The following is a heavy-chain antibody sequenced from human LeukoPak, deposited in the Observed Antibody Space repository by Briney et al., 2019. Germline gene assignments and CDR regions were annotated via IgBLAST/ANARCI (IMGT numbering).Heavy chain of an antibody. V-gene: IGHV4-39*07. J-gene: IGHJ3*02. CDR1: GGSISSSSYY. CDR3: ARVGYGGNWDAFDI. D-gene: IGHD4-23*01. Sequence: PSETLSLTCTVSGGSISSSSYYWGWIRQPPGKGLEWIGSIYYSGSTYYNPSLKSRVTISVDTSKNQFSLKLSSVTAADRAVYYCARVGYGGNWDAFDIWGQGTMVTVSS. CDR2: IYYSGST.